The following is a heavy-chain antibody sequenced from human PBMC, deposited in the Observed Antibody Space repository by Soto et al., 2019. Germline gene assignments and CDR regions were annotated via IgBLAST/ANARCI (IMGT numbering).Heavy chain of an antibody. D-gene: IGHD3-22*01. J-gene: IGHJ4*02. CDR2: ISSSSSYI. V-gene: IGHV3-21*01. Sequence: GGSLRLSCAASGFTFSSYSMNWVRQAPGKGLEWVSSISSSSSYIYYADSVKGRFTISRDNAKNSLYLQMNSLRAEDTAVYYCASWNYDSSGYSIWDYWGQGTLVTVSS. CDR3: ASWNYDSSGYSIWDY. CDR1: GFTFSSYS.